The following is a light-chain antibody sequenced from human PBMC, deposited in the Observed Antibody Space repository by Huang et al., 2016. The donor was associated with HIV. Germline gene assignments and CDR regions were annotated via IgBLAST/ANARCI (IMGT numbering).Light chain of an antibody. CDR2: LGS. CDR3: MEALQTPYT. Sequence: VVMTQSPLSLPVPPGEPASISCRSSQSLRHRNGLNYLDWYLQKPGQSPQLLIHLGSSRSSGVPDRFSGGGSCTDFSLNISSVEAEDAGIYYCMEALQTPYTFGQGTKLEI. V-gene: IGKV2-28*01. J-gene: IGKJ2*01. CDR1: QSLRHRNGLNY.